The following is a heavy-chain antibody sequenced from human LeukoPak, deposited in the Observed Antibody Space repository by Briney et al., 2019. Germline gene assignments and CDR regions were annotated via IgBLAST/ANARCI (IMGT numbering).Heavy chain of an antibody. Sequence: ASVKVSCKASGGTVSRYPISWVRQATGQGLEWMGWMNPNSGNTGYAQKFQGRLTMTRNTSISTAYMELSSLRSEDTAVYYCARSGGALAAAPDWGQGTLVTVSS. CDR2: MNPNSGNT. J-gene: IGHJ4*02. CDR1: GGTVSRYP. CDR3: ARSGGALAAAPD. V-gene: IGHV1-8*01. D-gene: IGHD6-13*01.